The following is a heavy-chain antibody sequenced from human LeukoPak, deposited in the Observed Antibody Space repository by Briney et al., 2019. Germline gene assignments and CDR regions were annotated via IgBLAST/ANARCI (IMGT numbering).Heavy chain of an antibody. D-gene: IGHD3-3*01. CDR1: GSSISPHH. V-gene: IGHV4-59*11. CDR2: IYYRGTT. Sequence: PSETLSLTCSVSGSSISPHHWTWIRQAPGEGLEWMGYIYYRGTTNYSPSLKNQLTMSVDTSKNQISLKLTSVTAADTAVYYCARIQPSCPGLGFCSFDIWGQGTLATVSS. CDR3: ARIQPSCPGLGFCSFDI. J-gene: IGHJ3*02.